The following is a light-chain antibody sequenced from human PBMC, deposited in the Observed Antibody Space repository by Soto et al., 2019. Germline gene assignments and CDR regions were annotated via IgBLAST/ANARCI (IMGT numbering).Light chain of an antibody. CDR3: QQSYTTFT. V-gene: IGKV1-39*01. CDR2: AAS. Sequence: DIQLTQSPSSLSASVGDRVTITCRASQYIHTYLNWYQQKPGKAPKLLIYAASTLQSGVPSRFSGSGSGTVFTLTISRLQPEDSATYSWQQSYTTFTFGGGTKVEIK. CDR1: QYIHTY. J-gene: IGKJ4*02.